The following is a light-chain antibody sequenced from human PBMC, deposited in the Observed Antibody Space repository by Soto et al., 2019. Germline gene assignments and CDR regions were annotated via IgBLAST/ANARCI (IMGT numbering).Light chain of an antibody. CDR3: QQRSNWPPT. J-gene: IGKJ4*01. CDR2: DAS. CDR1: QSVSSY. Sequence: EIVLTQSPATLSLSPGERATLSCRASQSVSSYLASYQHKPGQAPRLLIYDASNRATGIPARFSGSGSGTDFTLTNSSLEPEDFAVYYCQQRSNWPPTFGGETKVEIK. V-gene: IGKV3-11*01.